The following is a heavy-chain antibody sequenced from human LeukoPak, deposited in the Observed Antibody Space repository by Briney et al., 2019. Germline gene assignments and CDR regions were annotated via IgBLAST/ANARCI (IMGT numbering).Heavy chain of an antibody. V-gene: IGHV4-59*08. J-gene: IGHJ6*02. CDR3: ARGRVGTSSSWYRPYYYGMDV. CDR2: IYYSGST. D-gene: IGHD6-13*01. Sequence: SETLSLTCTVSGGSISSYYWSWIRQPPGKGLEWIGYIYYSGSTNYNPPLKSRVTISVDTSKNQFSLKLSSVTAADTAVYYCARGRVGTSSSWYRPYYYGMDVWGQGTTVTVSS. CDR1: GGSISSYY.